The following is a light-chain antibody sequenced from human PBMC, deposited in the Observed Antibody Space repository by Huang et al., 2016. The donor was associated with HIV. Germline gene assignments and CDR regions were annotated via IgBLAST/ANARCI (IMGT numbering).Light chain of an antibody. V-gene: IGKV1-27*01. CDR1: LDIDTY. CDR2: GAS. J-gene: IGKJ4*01. Sequence: DIDMTQSPSSLSVSVGDSVTITCRASLDIDTYLAWYQQKPGKVPKLLIYGASTLQPGVPSRFSGSGSGTDFSLTITNLQPEDVATYSCQRYNRAPLTFGGGTKVEIK. CDR3: QRYNRAPLT.